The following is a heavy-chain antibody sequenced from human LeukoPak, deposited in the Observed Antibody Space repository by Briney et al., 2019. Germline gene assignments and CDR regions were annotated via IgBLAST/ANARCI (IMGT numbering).Heavy chain of an antibody. D-gene: IGHD4-11*01. J-gene: IGHJ5*02. CDR1: GGSISSGGYY. Sequence: PSQTLSLTCTVSGGSISSGGYYWSWIRQPPGKGLEWIGYIYHSGSTYYNPSLKSRVTISVDRSKNQFSLKLSSVTAADTAVYYCARDYSNYSGWFDPWGQGTLVTVSS. CDR2: IYHSGST. V-gene: IGHV4-30-2*01. CDR3: ARDYSNYSGWFDP.